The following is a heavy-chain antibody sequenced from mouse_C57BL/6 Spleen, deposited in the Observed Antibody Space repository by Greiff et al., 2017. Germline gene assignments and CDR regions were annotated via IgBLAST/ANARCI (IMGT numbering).Heavy chain of an antibody. Sequence: EVTLVESGGGLVKPGGSLKLSCAASGFTFSSYAMSWVRQTPEKRLAWVATISDGGSYTYYPDNVKGRFTISRDNAKNNLYLQMSHLKSEDTAMYYCARDNYGNSRFAYWGQGTLVTVSA. CDR3: ARDNYGNSRFAY. J-gene: IGHJ3*01. D-gene: IGHD2-1*01. CDR1: GFTFSSYA. CDR2: ISDGGSYT. V-gene: IGHV5-4*01.